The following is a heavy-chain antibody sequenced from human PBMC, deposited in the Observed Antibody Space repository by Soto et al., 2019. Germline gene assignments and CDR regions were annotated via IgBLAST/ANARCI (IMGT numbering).Heavy chain of an antibody. V-gene: IGHV4-34*01. D-gene: IGHD3-22*01. Sequence: QVQLQQWGAGLLKPSETLSLTCAVYGGSFSGYYWSWIRQPPGKGLEWIGEINHSGSTNYNPSLKRRVTISVDTSKNQFSLKLSSVTAADTAVYYCARRNGNYYYDSSGYYDYWGQGTLVTVSS. CDR3: ARRNGNYYYDSSGYYDY. J-gene: IGHJ4*02. CDR1: GGSFSGYY. CDR2: INHSGST.